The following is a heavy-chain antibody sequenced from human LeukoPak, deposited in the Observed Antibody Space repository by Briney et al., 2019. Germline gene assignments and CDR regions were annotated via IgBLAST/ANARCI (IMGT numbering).Heavy chain of an antibody. V-gene: IGHV3-23*01. D-gene: IGHD4-23*01. CDR3: ARRTTVVGPAPFDH. CDR2: ISPGGDTI. Sequence: PGASLRLSCAASGFSFSIYAMSWVRQAPGKGLEWVSAISPGGDTIYYLDPVKGRFTISRDNSKNTLYLQMNSLRAEDTAVYYCARRTTVVGPAPFDHWGQGTLVTVSS. J-gene: IGHJ4*02. CDR1: GFSFSIYA.